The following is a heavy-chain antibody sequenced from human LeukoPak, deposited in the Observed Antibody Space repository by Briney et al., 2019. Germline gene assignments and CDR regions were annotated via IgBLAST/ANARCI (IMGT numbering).Heavy chain of an antibody. Sequence: GGSLRLSCAASGFTFSSYGMSWVRQAPGKGLEWVSAISGSGGSTYYADSVKGRFTISRDNSKNTLYLQMNSLRAEDTAVYYCAKISTYYGSGSYRSQYYFDYWGQGTLVTVSS. CDR1: GFTFSSYG. J-gene: IGHJ4*02. CDR2: ISGSGGST. CDR3: AKISTYYGSGSYRSQYYFDY. D-gene: IGHD3-10*01. V-gene: IGHV3-23*01.